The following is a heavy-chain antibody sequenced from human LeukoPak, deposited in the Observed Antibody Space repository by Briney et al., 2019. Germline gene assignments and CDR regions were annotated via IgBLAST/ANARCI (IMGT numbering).Heavy chain of an antibody. Sequence: SETLSLTCTVSGGSISSYYWSWIRQPPGKGLEWIGYVYYSGTTNYNPSLTSRVTISVDMSKNQFSLNLRSVTAADTAVYHCAREVGVRGSYRQHDAFDVWGQGTTVTVSS. J-gene: IGHJ3*01. D-gene: IGHD3-16*02. CDR2: VYYSGTT. CDR1: GGSISSYY. CDR3: AREVGVRGSYRQHDAFDV. V-gene: IGHV4-59*01.